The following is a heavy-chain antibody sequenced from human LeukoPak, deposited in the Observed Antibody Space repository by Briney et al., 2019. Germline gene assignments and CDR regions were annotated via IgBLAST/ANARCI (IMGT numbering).Heavy chain of an antibody. V-gene: IGHV3-48*03. D-gene: IGHD3-10*01. J-gene: IGHJ6*02. CDR3: ARDRAVFGYFYGMDV. CDR1: GFTFSNYE. CDR2: ISTSGSII. Sequence: GGSLRLSCVASGFTFSNYEMNWVRQAPGKGLEWVSYISTSGSIISYADSVKGRFTTSRDNAKNSLYLQMNSLRAEDTAVYYCARDRAVFGYFYGMDVWGQGATVTVSS.